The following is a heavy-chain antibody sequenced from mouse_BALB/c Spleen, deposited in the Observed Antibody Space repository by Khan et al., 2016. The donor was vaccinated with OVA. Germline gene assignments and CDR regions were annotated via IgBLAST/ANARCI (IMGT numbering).Heavy chain of an antibody. Sequence: EVHLVESGGDLVKPGGSLKLSCAASGFTFSSYSMSWVRQTPDKRLEWVATISSDGDYTYFPDSVKGRFTISRDNAKNTLNLQLSSLKSEDTACYYCASHLTGSFAYWGQGTLVTVSA. V-gene: IGHV5-6*01. CDR3: ASHLTGSFAY. J-gene: IGHJ3*01. CDR1: GFTFSSYS. D-gene: IGHD4-1*01. CDR2: ISSDGDYT.